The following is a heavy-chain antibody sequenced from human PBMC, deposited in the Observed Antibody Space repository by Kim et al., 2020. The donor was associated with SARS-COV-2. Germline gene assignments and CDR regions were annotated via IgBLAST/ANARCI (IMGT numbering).Heavy chain of an antibody. CDR3: ARDLLRYYDSSGYYFNSGLDY. J-gene: IGHJ4*02. Sequence: SETLSLTCTVSGGSISSSSYYWGWIRQPPGKGLEWIGSIYYSGSTYYNPSLKSRVTISVDTSKNQFSLKLSSVTAADTAVYYCARDLLRYYDSSGYYFNSGLDYWGQGTLVTVSS. D-gene: IGHD3-22*01. CDR2: IYYSGST. V-gene: IGHV4-39*07. CDR1: GGSISSSSYY.